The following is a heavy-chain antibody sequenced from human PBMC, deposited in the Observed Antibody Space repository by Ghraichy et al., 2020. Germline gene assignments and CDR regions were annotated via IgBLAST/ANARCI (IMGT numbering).Heavy chain of an antibody. Sequence: ETLSLTCAASGFTFSSYWMHWVRQAPGKGLVWVSRINGDGGSTSYADSVRGRFTISRDNAKNTLYLQMNSLRAEDTALYFCARNGYSNGMDVWGQGTTVTVSS. CDR3: ARNGYSNGMDV. V-gene: IGHV3-74*01. D-gene: IGHD2-8*01. CDR2: INGDGGST. J-gene: IGHJ6*02. CDR1: GFTFSSYW.